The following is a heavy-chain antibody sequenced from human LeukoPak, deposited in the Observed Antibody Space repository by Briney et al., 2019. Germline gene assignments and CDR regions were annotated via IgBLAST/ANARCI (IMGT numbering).Heavy chain of an antibody. CDR3: AKARQEGYCSSTSCYMAFDY. Sequence: GGSLRLSCAASGFTFDDYAMHWVRQAPGKGLEWVSLISWDGGSTYYADPVKGRFTISRDNSKNSLYLQMNSLRAEDTALYYCAKARQEGYCSSTSCYMAFDYWGQGTLVTVSS. CDR1: GFTFDDYA. V-gene: IGHV3-43D*03. CDR2: ISWDGGST. D-gene: IGHD2-2*02. J-gene: IGHJ4*02.